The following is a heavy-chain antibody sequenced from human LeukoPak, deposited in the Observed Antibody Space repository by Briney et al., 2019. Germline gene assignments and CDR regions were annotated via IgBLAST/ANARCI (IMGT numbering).Heavy chain of an antibody. CDR2: IRYDGSNK. V-gene: IGHV3-30*02. CDR3: AKAREAVAGPFDY. CDR1: GFTFSSYG. J-gene: IGHJ4*02. D-gene: IGHD6-19*01. Sequence: GGSLRLSSAASGFTFSSYGMHWVRQAPGKGLEWVAFIRYDGSNKYYADSVKGRFTISRDNSKNTLYLQMNSLRAEDTAVYYCAKAREAVAGPFDYWGQGTLVTVSS.